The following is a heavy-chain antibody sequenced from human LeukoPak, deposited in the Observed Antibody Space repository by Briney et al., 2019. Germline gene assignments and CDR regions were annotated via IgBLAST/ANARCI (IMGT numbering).Heavy chain of an antibody. CDR2: INPSGGST. Sequence: ASVKVSCKASGYTFTSYYMHWVRQAPGQGLEWMGIINPSGGSTSYAQKFQGRVTMTRDTSTSTVYMELSSLRSEDTAVYYCATAAISYYYGMDVWGQGTTVTVSS. J-gene: IGHJ6*02. V-gene: IGHV1-46*01. CDR1: GYTFTSYY. D-gene: IGHD5-24*01. CDR3: ATAAISYYYGMDV.